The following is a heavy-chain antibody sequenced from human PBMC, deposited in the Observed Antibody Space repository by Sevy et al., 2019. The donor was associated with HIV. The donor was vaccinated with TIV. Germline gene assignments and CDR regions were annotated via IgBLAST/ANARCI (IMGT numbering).Heavy chain of an antibody. V-gene: IGHV1-18*01. Sequence: ASVKVSCKASGYSFTNYGIGWVRQAPGQGLEWMGWISGYNGYTNYVQNLQGRVTMTTDTSTCTAYMELRRLRSDDTATYYCAKAGKKISSWFDPWGQGTLVTVSS. D-gene: IGHD3-10*01. CDR3: AKAGKKISSWFDP. CDR1: GYSFTNYG. CDR2: ISGYNGYT. J-gene: IGHJ5*02.